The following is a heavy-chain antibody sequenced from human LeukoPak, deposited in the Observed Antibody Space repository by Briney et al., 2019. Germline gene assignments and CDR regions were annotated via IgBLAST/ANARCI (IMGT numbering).Heavy chain of an antibody. Sequence: SGGSLRLSRAASGFTFSSYAMSWGRQAPGKGLEWVSAISGSGGSTYYADSVKGRFTISRDNSKNTLYLQMNSLRAEDTAVYYCAKDIVVVPAAIDYWGQGTLVTVSS. CDR2: ISGSGGST. CDR1: GFTFSSYA. V-gene: IGHV3-23*01. D-gene: IGHD2-2*01. J-gene: IGHJ4*02. CDR3: AKDIVVVPAAIDY.